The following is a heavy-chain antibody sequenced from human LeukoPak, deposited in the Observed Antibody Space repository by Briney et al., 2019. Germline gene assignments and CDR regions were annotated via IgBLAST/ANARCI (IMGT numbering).Heavy chain of an antibody. CDR2: IHYSGST. J-gene: IGHJ3*02. Sequence: SETLSLTRTVSGRPISSYYWSWIRQPPAKGLEWIGYIHYSGSTNYNPSLKRRVTISGGSSKNQFSLKLRSGTASDTAVYYCGRAPYSSGWPYPTLQAAFDIWGQGTMVTVSS. D-gene: IGHD6-19*01. CDR3: GRAPYSSGWPYPTLQAAFDI. V-gene: IGHV4-59*01. CDR1: GRPISSYY.